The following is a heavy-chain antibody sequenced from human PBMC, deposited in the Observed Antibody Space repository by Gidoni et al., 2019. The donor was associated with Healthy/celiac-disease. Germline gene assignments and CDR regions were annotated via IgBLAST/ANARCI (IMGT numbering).Heavy chain of an antibody. J-gene: IGHJ4*02. CDR3: TRDRFEWLDQNEGFDY. D-gene: IGHD6-19*01. Sequence: GGLVKPGRSLRLSCTASGFTFGDYAMSWFRQAPGKGLEWVGFIRSKAYGGTTEYAASVKGRFTISRDDSKSIAYLQMNSLKTEDTAVYYCTRDRFEWLDQNEGFDYWGQGTLVTVSS. V-gene: IGHV3-49*05. CDR1: GFTFGDYA. CDR2: IRSKAYGGTT.